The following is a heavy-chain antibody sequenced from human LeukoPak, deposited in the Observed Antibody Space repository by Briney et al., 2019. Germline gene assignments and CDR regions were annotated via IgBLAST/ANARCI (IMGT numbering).Heavy chain of an antibody. CDR2: ISSSSSTI. CDR3: AKERYSSGWYEDY. CDR1: GFTFSSYS. Sequence: PTGGSLRLSCAASGFTFSSYSMNWVRQAPGKGLEWVSYISSSSSTIYYADSVKGRFTISRDNAKNSLYLQMNSLRAEDTAVYYCAKERYSSGWYEDYWGQGTLVTVSS. D-gene: IGHD6-19*01. V-gene: IGHV3-48*01. J-gene: IGHJ4*02.